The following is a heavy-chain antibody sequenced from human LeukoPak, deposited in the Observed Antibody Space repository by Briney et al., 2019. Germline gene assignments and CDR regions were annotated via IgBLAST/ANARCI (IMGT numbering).Heavy chain of an antibody. V-gene: IGHV4-59*01. D-gene: IGHD4-23*01. Sequence: GSLRLSCAASGFTFSSYAMSWVRQAPGKGLEWVGCIFYTGTTSYNPSLKSRVTISADTSKKQFSLSLTSVTAADTAVYYCARSWSGGNYGNFDYWGQGRVVTVSS. CDR3: ARSWSGGNYGNFDY. J-gene: IGHJ4*02. CDR2: IFYTGTT. CDR1: GFTFSSYA.